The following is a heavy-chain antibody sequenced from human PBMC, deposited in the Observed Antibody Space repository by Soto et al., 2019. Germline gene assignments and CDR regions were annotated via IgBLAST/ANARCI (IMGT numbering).Heavy chain of an antibody. CDR2: IIPIFGTA. Sequence: SVKVSCKASGGTFSSYAISWVRQAPGQGLEWVGGIIPIFGTANYAQKFQGRVTITADESTSTAYMELSSLRSEDTAVYYCARDKGYYYDSSGYSDYWGQGTLVTVSP. D-gene: IGHD3-22*01. CDR1: GGTFSSYA. J-gene: IGHJ4*02. V-gene: IGHV1-69*13. CDR3: ARDKGYYYDSSGYSDY.